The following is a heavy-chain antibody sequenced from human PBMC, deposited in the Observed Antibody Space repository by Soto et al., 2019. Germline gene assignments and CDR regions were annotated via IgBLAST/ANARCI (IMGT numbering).Heavy chain of an antibody. CDR3: AAELYSGGRCCSFDI. V-gene: IGHV1-58*01. CDR2: IVVGGGNT. Sequence: ASVPVSCQASGFTFRNSAVQWVRQARGKRLEWIGWIVVGGGNTKYAPELQERLTITSDMSTNTDYMELSRLKAEDTAIYYCAAELYSGGRCCSFDIWGQGTMVTVSS. CDR1: GFTFRNSA. D-gene: IGHD2-15*01. J-gene: IGHJ3*02.